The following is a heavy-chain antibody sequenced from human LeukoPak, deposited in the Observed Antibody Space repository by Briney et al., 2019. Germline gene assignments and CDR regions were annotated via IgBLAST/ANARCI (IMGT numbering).Heavy chain of an antibody. V-gene: IGHV3-21*01. J-gene: IGHJ4*02. CDR2: MSSSSYI. CDR1: GFTFSSYS. D-gene: IGHD1/OR15-1a*01. Sequence: PGGSLRLSCAASGFTFSSYSMNWVRQAPGKGLEWVSSMSSSSYIYYTDLVKGRFTISRDSAKNSLYLQMNSLRAEDTAVYYCARDQYWNIRGVFDYWGQGTLVTVSS. CDR3: ARDQYWNIRGVFDY.